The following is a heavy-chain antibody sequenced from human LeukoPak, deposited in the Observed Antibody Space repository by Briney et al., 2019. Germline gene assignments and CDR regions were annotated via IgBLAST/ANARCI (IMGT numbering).Heavy chain of an antibody. J-gene: IGHJ3*02. CDR1: GGSISSSSYY. CDR2: MYYSGST. CDR3: ARGDSQYSGYYLVHAFDI. Sequence: SETLSLTCTVSGGSISSSSYYWSWIRQPPGKGLEWIGYMYYSGSTNYNPSLKRRVTIPVDTSKSQFSLKLSSVTAADTALYYCARGDSQYSGYYLVHAFDIWGQGTMVTVSS. D-gene: IGHD3-22*01. V-gene: IGHV4-61*01.